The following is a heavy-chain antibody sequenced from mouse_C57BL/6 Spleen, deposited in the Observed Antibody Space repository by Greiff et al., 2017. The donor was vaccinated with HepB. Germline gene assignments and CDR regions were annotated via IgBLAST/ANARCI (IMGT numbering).Heavy chain of an antibody. V-gene: IGHV6-3*01. Sequence: EVMLVESGGGLVQPGGSMKLSCVASGFTFSNYWMNWVRQSPEKGLEWVAQIRLKSDNYATHYAESVKGRFTISRDDSKSSVYLQMNNLRAEDTGIYYCTGANWASWFAYWGQGTLVTVSA. J-gene: IGHJ3*01. CDR3: TGANWASWFAY. CDR2: IRLKSDNYAT. CDR1: GFTFSNYW. D-gene: IGHD4-1*01.